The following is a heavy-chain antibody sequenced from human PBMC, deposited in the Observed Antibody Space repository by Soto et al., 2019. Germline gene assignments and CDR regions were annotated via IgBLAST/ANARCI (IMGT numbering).Heavy chain of an antibody. Sequence: PSETLSLTCTVSGGSISSYYWSWIRQPPGKGLEWIGYIYYSGSTNYNPSLKSRVTISVDTSKNQFSLKLSSVTAADTAVYYCARVSFGYYGSGSYRPGYYYYGMDVWGQWTSVTVSS. CDR1: GGSISSYY. V-gene: IGHV4-59*01. J-gene: IGHJ6*02. CDR2: IYYSGST. CDR3: ARVSFGYYGSGSYRPGYYYYGMDV. D-gene: IGHD3-10*01.